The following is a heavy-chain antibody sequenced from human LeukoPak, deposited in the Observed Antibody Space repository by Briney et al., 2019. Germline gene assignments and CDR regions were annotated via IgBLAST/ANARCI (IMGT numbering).Heavy chain of an antibody. CDR2: INPNSGGT. CDR3: AIYYYGSGSYSPFDY. D-gene: IGHD3-10*01. J-gene: IGHJ4*02. V-gene: IGHV1-2*02. Sequence: ASVKVSCKASGYTFTGYYMHWVRQAPGQGLEWMGWINPNSGGTNYAQKFQGRVTMTRDTSISTAYMDLSRLRSDDTAVYYCAIYYYGSGSYSPFDYWGQGTLVTVSS. CDR1: GYTFTGYY.